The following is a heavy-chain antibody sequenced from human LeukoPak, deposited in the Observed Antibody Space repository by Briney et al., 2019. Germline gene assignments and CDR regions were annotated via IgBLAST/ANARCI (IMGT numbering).Heavy chain of an antibody. CDR2: IKQDGSEK. D-gene: IGHD1-26*01. V-gene: IGHV3-7*03. Sequence: GGSLRLSCAASGFTFSSYWMSWVRQAPGKGLEWVANIKQDGSEKYYVDSVKGRFTISRDNAKNSLYLQMNSLRAEDTAVYYCAKELVATTLDAFDIWGQGTLVTVSS. CDR1: GFTFSSYW. J-gene: IGHJ3*02. CDR3: AKELVATTLDAFDI.